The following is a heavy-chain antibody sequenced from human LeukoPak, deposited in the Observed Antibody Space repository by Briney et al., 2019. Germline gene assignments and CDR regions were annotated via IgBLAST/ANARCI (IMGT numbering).Heavy chain of an antibody. CDR1: GGSISSYY. CDR2: IYTSGST. CDR3: ARASFASGSYYFDL. Sequence: SETLSLTCTVSGGSISSYYWSWIRQPAGKGLEWIGRIYTSGSTNYNPSLKSRVTMSADTSKNQFSLKLSSVTAADTAVYFCARASFASGSYYFDLWGPGTLITVSS. V-gene: IGHV4-4*07. J-gene: IGHJ4*02. D-gene: IGHD3-10*01.